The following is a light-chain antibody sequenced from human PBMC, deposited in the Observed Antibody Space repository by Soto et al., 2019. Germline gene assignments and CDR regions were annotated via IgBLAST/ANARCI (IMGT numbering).Light chain of an antibody. Sequence: QSALTQPASVSGSPGQSITISCTGTSSDVGGYNYVSWYQQHPGKAPKLMIYEVSNRPSGVSNRFSGSKSGNTASLTISGLQAEDEADYYCSSYTSSSPLYVFGPGTKVTVL. CDR3: SSYTSSSPLYV. V-gene: IGLV2-14*01. CDR1: SSDVGGYNY. CDR2: EVS. J-gene: IGLJ1*01.